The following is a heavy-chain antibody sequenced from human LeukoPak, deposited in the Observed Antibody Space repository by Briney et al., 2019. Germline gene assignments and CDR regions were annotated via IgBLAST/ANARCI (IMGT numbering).Heavy chain of an antibody. D-gene: IGHD6-19*01. J-gene: IGHJ6*02. CDR3: TRGPITQWLYYGMDV. V-gene: IGHV3-49*04. Sequence: GRSLRLSCTASGFTFGDHAMSWVRQAPGKGLEWVGFIRSKTYGGTTEYAASVKGRFTISRDDSKSIAYLQMNSLKTEDTAVYYCTRGPITQWLYYGMDVWGQGTTVTVSS. CDR1: GFTFGDHA. CDR2: IRSKTYGGTT.